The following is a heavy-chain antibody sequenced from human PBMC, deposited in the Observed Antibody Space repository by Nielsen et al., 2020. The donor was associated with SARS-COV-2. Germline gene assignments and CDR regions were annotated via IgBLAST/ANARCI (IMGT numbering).Heavy chain of an antibody. D-gene: IGHD3-10*01. CDR2: IYHSGST. Sequence: SETLSLTCTVSGGSISSGYYWGWIRQPPRKGLERIGSIYHSGSTYDNPSLKSRVTISVDTSKNQFSLKLTSVTAADTALYYCARVSLWFGDLSGWFDTWGQGTLVTVTS. V-gene: IGHV4-38-2*02. J-gene: IGHJ5*02. CDR1: GGSISSGYY. CDR3: ARVSLWFGDLSGWFDT.